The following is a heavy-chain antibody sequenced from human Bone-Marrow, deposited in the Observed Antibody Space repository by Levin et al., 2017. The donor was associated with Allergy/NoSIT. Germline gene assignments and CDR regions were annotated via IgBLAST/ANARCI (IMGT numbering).Heavy chain of an antibody. D-gene: IGHD2/OR15-2a*01. Sequence: PGESLKISFVASGFTFRSYGMHWVRQVPGKGLEWVAVIWYDGSQKYYADSVKGRFTISRDNSKNTLNLQMNSLRVEDTAVYYCVRDACCRFWQYYRSDGLDVWGQGTTVTVSS. CDR2: IWYDGSQK. CDR3: VRDACCRFWQYYRSDGLDV. V-gene: IGHV3-33*01. CDR1: GFTFRSYG. J-gene: IGHJ6*02.